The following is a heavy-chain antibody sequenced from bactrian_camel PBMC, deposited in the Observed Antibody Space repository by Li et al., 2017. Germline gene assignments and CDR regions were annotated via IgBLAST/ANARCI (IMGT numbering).Heavy chain of an antibody. Sequence: HVQLVESGGGSVKSGESLRLSCAAAGYIGSNYCMGWFRQAPAPGREGVASIDTDGSRTYADSVKGRLTISRDNAENTLYLQMNSLEPEDTAMYYCAAFPPGICSGGYYATDKDNGYWGQGTQVTVS. J-gene: IGHJ4*01. V-gene: IGHV3S6*01. D-gene: IGHD1*01. CDR3: AAFPPGICSGGYYATDKDNGY. CDR1: GYIGSNYC. CDR2: IDTDGSRT.